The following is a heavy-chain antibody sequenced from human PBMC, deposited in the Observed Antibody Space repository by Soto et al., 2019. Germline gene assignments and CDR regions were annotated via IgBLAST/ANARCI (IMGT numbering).Heavy chain of an antibody. CDR2: INPLSGIP. J-gene: IGHJ4*02. CDR1: GGTFVRHV. CDR3: ATPACAATWCSPSHNLDH. V-gene: IGHV1-69*09. Sequence: QVQLVQSGAEVKKPESSVKVSCKTSGGTFVRHVISWVRQAPGQGPEWMGKINPLSGIPNYAQKFQDRVTFTADTESSTAYMELSSLRSDATAVYYCATPACAATWCSPSHNLDHWGQGTLVTVSS. D-gene: IGHD2-2*01.